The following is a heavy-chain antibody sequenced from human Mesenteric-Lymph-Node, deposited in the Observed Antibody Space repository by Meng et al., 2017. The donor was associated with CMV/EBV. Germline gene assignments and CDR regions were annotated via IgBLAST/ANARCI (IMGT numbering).Heavy chain of an antibody. V-gene: IGHV3-53*01. CDR2: IYSGGST. CDR1: GFTFSSYW. Sequence: GGSLILSCAASGFTFSSYWMHWVRQAPGKGLEWVSVIYSGGSTYYADSVKGRFTISRDNSKNTLYLQMNSLRAEDTAVYYCARESPYCSSTSCYRSYYFDYWGQGTLVTVSS. CDR3: ARESPYCSSTSCYRSYYFDY. D-gene: IGHD2-2*02. J-gene: IGHJ4*02.